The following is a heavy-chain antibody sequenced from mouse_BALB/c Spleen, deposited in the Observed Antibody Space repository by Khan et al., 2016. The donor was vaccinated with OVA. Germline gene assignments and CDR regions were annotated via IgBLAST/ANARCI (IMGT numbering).Heavy chain of an antibody. CDR2: ISYSGNT. Sequence: EVKLLESGPGLVKPSQSLSLTCTVTGYSITSDYAWYWLRQFPGNKLEWMGFISYSGNTNYNPSLKSLISITRNTSQNQFFLQLNSVTTEDTATYYYARDYGGDVDYWGQGTTLTVSS. CDR1: GYSITSDYA. J-gene: IGHJ2*01. CDR3: ARDYGGDVDY. D-gene: IGHD1-1*02. V-gene: IGHV3-2*02.